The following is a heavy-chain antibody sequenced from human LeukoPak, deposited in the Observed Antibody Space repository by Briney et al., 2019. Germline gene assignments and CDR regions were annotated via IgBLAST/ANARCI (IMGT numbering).Heavy chain of an antibody. D-gene: IGHD3-3*01. Sequence: ASVKVPCKASGYTFTGYYIHWVRQAPGQGLEWMGWIHPNSGGTNFVQKFQGRVTMTRDSSISTAYMEVSSLRSDDTAVYYCGRAPVGGPLRFFDYWGQGTLVTVSS. CDR3: GRAPVGGPLRFFDY. J-gene: IGHJ4*02. CDR1: GYTFTGYY. CDR2: IHPNSGGT. V-gene: IGHV1-2*02.